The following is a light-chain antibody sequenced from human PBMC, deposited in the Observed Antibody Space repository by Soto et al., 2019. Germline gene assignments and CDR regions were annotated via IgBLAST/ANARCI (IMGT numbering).Light chain of an antibody. V-gene: IGLV2-23*01. CDR3: CSYAGSSSYVI. J-gene: IGLJ2*01. CDR1: SSDVGSYNF. Sequence: QSALTQPASVSGSPGQSITISCTGTSSDVGSYNFVSWYQQHPDKAPKLIIYEGSKRPSGVSNRFSGSKSGNTASLTISGLQAEDEADYYCCSYAGSSSYVIFGGGTKLTVL. CDR2: EGS.